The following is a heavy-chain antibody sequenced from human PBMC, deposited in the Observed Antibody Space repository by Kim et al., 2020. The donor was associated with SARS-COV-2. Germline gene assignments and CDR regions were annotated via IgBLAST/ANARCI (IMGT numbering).Heavy chain of an antibody. V-gene: IGHV6-1*01. J-gene: IGHJ3*02. D-gene: IGHD6-19*01. CDR3: ARDGSSGWSPIDAFDI. Sequence: SVKSRITINPDTSKNQFSLQLNSVTPEDTAVYYCARDGSSGWSPIDAFDIWGQGTMVTVSS.